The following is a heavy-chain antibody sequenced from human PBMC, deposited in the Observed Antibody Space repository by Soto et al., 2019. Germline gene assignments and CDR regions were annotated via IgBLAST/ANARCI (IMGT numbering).Heavy chain of an antibody. J-gene: IGHJ4*02. CDR2: IYYSGST. D-gene: IGHD3-3*01. V-gene: IGHV4-39*01. CDR1: GGSISSSSYY. Sequence: SETLSLTCTVSGGSISSSSYYWGWIRQPPGKGLEWIGSIYYSGSTYYNPSLKSRVTISVDTSKNQFSLKLSSVTAADTAVYYCARQTYYDFWSGYSVGPFDYWGQGTLVTVSS. CDR3: ARQTYYDFWSGYSVGPFDY.